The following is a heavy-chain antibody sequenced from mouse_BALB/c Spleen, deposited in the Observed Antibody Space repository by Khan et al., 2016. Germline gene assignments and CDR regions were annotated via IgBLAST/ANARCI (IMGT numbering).Heavy chain of an antibody. CDR3: ARDDQDFDAWFAS. CDR1: GFSLTNSG. CDR2: IWAGGST. J-gene: IGHJ3*01. Sequence: VELVESGPGLVAPSQSLSITCTVSGFSLTNSGVYWVRQPPRKGLDWLGVIWAGGSTDYNSALMSRLSITRDTTQNQVFLKMNSLQTDDTAMYYCARDDQDFDAWFASWGQGTLVTVSA. V-gene: IGHV2-9*02.